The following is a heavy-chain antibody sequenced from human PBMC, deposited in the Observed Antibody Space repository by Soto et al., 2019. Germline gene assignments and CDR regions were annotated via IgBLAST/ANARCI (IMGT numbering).Heavy chain of an antibody. CDR1: GFTFSSYG. D-gene: IGHD1-26*01. CDR3: AKDWGGATEMGGAFDI. J-gene: IGHJ3*02. Sequence: PGGSLRLSCAASGFTFSSYGMHWVRQAPGKGLEWVAVISYDGSNKYYADSVKGRFTISRDNSKNTLYLQMNSLRAEDTAVYYCAKDWGGATEMGGAFDIWGQGTMVTVSS. CDR2: ISYDGSNK. V-gene: IGHV3-30*18.